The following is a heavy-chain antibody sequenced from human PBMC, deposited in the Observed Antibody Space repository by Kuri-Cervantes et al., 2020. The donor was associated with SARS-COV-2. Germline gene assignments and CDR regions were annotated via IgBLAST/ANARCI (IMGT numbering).Heavy chain of an antibody. CDR2: INHSGST. V-gene: IGHV4-34*01. D-gene: IGHD3-16*01. CDR1: GGSFSGYY. CDR3: ARDGAFNFDY. J-gene: IGHJ4*02. Sequence: SETLSLTCAVYGGSFSGYYWSWIRQPPGKGLEWIGEINHSGSTNYNPSLKSRVTISVDTSKNRFSLKLSSVTAADTAVYYCARDGAFNFDYWGQGTLVTVSS.